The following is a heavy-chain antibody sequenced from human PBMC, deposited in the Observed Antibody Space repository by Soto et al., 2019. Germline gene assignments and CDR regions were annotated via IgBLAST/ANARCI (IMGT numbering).Heavy chain of an antibody. J-gene: IGHJ3*02. D-gene: IGHD3-10*01. V-gene: IGHV3-23*01. CDR2: ISGSGGST. CDR3: AKRFLAYYGSVKCAFDI. Sequence: EVQLLESGGGLVQPGGSLRLSCAASGFTFSSYAMSWVRQAPGKGLEWVSAISGSGGSTYYADSVKGRFTISRDNSKNTLYLQMNSLRAEDTAVYYCAKRFLAYYGSVKCAFDIWGQGTMVTVSS. CDR1: GFTFSSYA.